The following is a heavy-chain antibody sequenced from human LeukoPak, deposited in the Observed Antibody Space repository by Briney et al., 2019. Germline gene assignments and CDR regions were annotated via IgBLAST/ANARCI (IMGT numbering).Heavy chain of an antibody. Sequence: SETLSLTCAVSGYSISSGYYWGWIRQPPGKGLEWIGSIYYSGSTYYNPSLKSRVTISVDTSKNQFSLKLSSVTAADTAVYYCARHVPELHGMDVWGQGTTVTVSS. CDR2: IYYSGST. CDR1: GYSISSGYY. D-gene: IGHD1-7*01. J-gene: IGHJ6*02. CDR3: ARHVPELHGMDV. V-gene: IGHV4-38-2*01.